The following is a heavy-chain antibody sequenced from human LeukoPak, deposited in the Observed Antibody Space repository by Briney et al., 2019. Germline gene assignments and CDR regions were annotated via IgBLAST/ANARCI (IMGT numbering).Heavy chain of an antibody. CDR1: GYTFTSYG. J-gene: IGHJ4*02. D-gene: IGHD3-3*01. CDR2: MNPNSGNT. Sequence: ASVKVSCKASGYTFTSYGINRVRQATGQGLEWMGWMNPNSGNTGYAQKFQGRVTMTRNTSISTAYMELSSLRSEDTAVYYCARAPGPYYDFWSGYYFGYWGQGTLVTVSS. CDR3: ARAPGPYYDFWSGYYFGY. V-gene: IGHV1-8*01.